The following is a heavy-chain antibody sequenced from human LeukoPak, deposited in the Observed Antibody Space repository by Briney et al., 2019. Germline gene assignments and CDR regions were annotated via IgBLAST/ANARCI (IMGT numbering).Heavy chain of an antibody. Sequence: SETLSLTCSVSGGSISSSTYYWVWIRQPPGKGLEWIGSIYYSGTTYYNPSLKSRVTISVDTSKNQFSLKLSSVPAADTAVYYCATIYCGGDCFRPHRPQSPYFYYYMDVWGKGTTVTVSS. V-gene: IGHV4-39*07. CDR2: IYYSGTT. CDR3: ATIYCGGDCFRPHRPQSPYFYYYMDV. J-gene: IGHJ6*03. D-gene: IGHD2-21*02. CDR1: GGSISSSTYY.